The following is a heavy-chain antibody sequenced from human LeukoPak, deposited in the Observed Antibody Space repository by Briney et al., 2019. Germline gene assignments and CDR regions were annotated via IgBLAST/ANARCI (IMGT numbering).Heavy chain of an antibody. CDR2: INPNSGGT. V-gene: IGHV1-2*04. CDR3: ARSRRYFAYQYYFDY. Sequence: ASVRVSCKASGYTFTSYGISWVRQAPGQGLEWMGWINPNSGGTNYAQKFQGWVTMTRDTSISTAYMELSRLRSDDTAVYYCARSRRYFAYQYYFDYWGQGTLVTVSS. CDR1: GYTFTSYG. J-gene: IGHJ4*02. D-gene: IGHD2-2*01.